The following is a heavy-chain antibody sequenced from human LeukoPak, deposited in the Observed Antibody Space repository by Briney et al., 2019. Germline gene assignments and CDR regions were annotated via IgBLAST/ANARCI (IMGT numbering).Heavy chain of an antibody. Sequence: GESLKISCMGSGYSFTSYWIGWVRQMPGKGLDWMGIIYPGDSDTRYSPSFQGQVTISADKSISTAYLQWSSLKASDPAMYCCARPSGGIVVYFDYWGQGTLVTVSS. D-gene: IGHD2-21*01. CDR2: IYPGDSDT. J-gene: IGHJ4*02. CDR3: ARPSGGIVVYFDY. V-gene: IGHV5-51*01. CDR1: GYSFTSYW.